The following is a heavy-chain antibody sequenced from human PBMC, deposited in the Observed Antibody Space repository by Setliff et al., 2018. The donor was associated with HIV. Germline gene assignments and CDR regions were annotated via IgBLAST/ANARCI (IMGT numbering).Heavy chain of an antibody. CDR2: VSPDGSRN. V-gene: IGHV3-7*03. Sequence: GSLRLSCAASRFTFSNTWMSWVRQAPGKGLEWVASVSPDGSRNYCVGSLKGRCTASRDNAKSSLYLQMNSLRAEDTAVYYCARVLLRTNAVYGVVSNRFDPWGQGTLVTVSS. CDR3: ARVLLRTNAVYGVVSNRFDP. CDR1: RFTFSNTW. D-gene: IGHD2-8*01. J-gene: IGHJ5*02.